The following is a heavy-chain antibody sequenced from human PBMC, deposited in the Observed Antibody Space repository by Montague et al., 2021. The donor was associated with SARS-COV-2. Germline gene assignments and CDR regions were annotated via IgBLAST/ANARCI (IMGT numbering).Heavy chain of an antibody. V-gene: IGHV4-34*01. J-gene: IGHJ6*03. CDR1: AGSISGSS. D-gene: IGHD3-22*01. CDR3: ARGQEGVNMVLVVLGFYYYMDF. Sequence: SETLSLTCAVSAGSISGSSCRWVRQSKGAGLGWAGVVNRSGSINSNPSLECRITISVAACKNQFSLKLTSATAADTAMYYYARGQEGVNMVLVVLGFYYYMDFWGKGTTVTVAS. CDR2: VNRSGSI.